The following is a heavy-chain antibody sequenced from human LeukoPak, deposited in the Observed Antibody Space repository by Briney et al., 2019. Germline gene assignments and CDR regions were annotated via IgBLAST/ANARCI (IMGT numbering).Heavy chain of an antibody. CDR2: FDPEDGET. J-gene: IGHJ4*02. CDR1: GYTLTELS. V-gene: IGHV1-24*01. CDR3: ARGTDGDYIVVVPAAMYLDY. D-gene: IGHD2-2*01. Sequence: ASVKVSCKVSGYTLTELSMHWVRQAPGKGLEWMGGFDPEDGETIYAQKFQGRVTMTEDTSTDTAYMELSSLRSDDTAVYYCARGTDGDYIVVVPAAMYLDYWGQGTLVTVSS.